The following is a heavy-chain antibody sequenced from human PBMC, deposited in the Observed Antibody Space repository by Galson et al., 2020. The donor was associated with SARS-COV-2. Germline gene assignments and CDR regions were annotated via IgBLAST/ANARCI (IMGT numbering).Heavy chain of an antibody. CDR1: GFTFSSYG. CDR2: ISGGGGST. Sequence: GGSLRLSCAASGFTFSSYGMHWVRQAPGKGLEWVSGISGGGGSTYYADSVKGRFTISRDISQNTMYLQMSSLRAEDTAVYYCAKDRGNDYGDQLDFWGQGTQVTVSS. D-gene: IGHD4-17*01. V-gene: IGHV3-23*01. CDR3: AKDRGNDYGDQLDF. J-gene: IGHJ4*02.